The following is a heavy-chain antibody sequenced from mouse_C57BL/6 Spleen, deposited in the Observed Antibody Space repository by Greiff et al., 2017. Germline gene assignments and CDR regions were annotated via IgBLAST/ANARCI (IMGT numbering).Heavy chain of an antibody. CDR3: TALYGVYAMDY. Sequence: EVNVVESGGGLVQPGGSMKLSCVASGFTFSNYWMNWVRQSPEKGLEWVAQIRLKSDNYATHYAESVKGRFTISRDDSKSSVYLQMNNLRAEDTGIYYCTALYGVYAMDYWGQGTSVTVSS. J-gene: IGHJ4*01. D-gene: IGHD2-12*01. CDR1: GFTFSNYW. V-gene: IGHV6-3*01. CDR2: IRLKSDNYAT.